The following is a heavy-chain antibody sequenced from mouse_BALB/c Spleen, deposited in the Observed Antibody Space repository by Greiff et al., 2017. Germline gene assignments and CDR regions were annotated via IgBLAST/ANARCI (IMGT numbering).Heavy chain of an antibody. CDR1: GFTFSSYT. CDR2: ISSGGSYT. V-gene: IGHV5-6-4*01. J-gene: IGHJ2*01. D-gene: IGHD1-1*01. CDR3: TRVTTVVATDFDY. Sequence: EVKLMESGGGLVKPGGSLKLSCAASGFTFSSYTMSWVRQTPEKRLEWVATISSGGSYTYYPDSVKGRFTISRDNAKNTLYLQMSSLKSEDTAMYYCTRVTTVVATDFDYWGQGTTLTVSS.